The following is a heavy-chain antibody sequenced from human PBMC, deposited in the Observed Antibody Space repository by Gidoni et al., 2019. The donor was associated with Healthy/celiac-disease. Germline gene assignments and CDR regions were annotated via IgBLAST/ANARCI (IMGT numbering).Heavy chain of an antibody. CDR2: ISSSSIYI. V-gene: IGHV3-21*01. J-gene: IGHJ4*02. D-gene: IGHD6-13*01. CDR1: GFTFSRYS. Sequence: EVQLVESGGGLVKPGGSLRLSCAASGFTFSRYSMNWCRQAPGKGLEWVSSISSSSIYIYYADSVKGRFTISRDNAKNSLYLQMNSLRAEDTAVYYCARVGGWYSSSLEFDYWGQGTLVTVSS. CDR3: ARVGGWYSSSLEFDY.